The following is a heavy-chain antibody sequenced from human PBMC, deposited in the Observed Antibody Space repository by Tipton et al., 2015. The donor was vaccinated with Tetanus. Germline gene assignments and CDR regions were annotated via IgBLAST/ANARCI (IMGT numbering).Heavy chain of an antibody. CDR1: GGSISSGGYY. CDR3: ARDQARGARGWNYFDY. Sequence: TLSLTCTVSGGSISSGGYYWSWIRQHPGKGLEWIGDIYFSGSTYYNPSLESRVTISIDTSKSQFSLRLNSVTAADTAVYYCARDQARGARGWNYFDYWGLGTLVTVSS. V-gene: IGHV4-31*03. CDR2: IYFSGST. J-gene: IGHJ4*02. D-gene: IGHD1-26*01.